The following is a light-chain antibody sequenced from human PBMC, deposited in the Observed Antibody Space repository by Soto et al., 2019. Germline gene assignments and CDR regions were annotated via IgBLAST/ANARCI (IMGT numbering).Light chain of an antibody. Sequence: EIVLTQSPGTLSLSPGERATLSCRASQSVSRSSLAWYQQKPGQAPRLLIYGASSRATGIPDRFSGSGSGTDFTLTISRLEREDFAVYYCQQYGSSRTFGQGTKVEIK. CDR1: QSVSRSS. CDR2: GAS. CDR3: QQYGSSRT. J-gene: IGKJ1*01. V-gene: IGKV3-20*01.